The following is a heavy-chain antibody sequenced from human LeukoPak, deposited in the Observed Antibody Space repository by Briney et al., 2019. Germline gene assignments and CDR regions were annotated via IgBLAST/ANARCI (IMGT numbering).Heavy chain of an antibody. V-gene: IGHV4-34*01. J-gene: IGHJ4*02. CDR1: GGSFSGYY. CDR2: INHSGST. D-gene: IGHD5-12*01. Sequence: SETLSLTCAVYGGSFSGYYWSWIRQPPGKGLEWIGEINHSGSTNYNPSLKSRVTISVDMSKNQFSLKLSSVTAADTAVYYCARVTRGYSGYDYPHYFDYWGQGTLVTVSS. CDR3: ARVTRGYSGYDYPHYFDY.